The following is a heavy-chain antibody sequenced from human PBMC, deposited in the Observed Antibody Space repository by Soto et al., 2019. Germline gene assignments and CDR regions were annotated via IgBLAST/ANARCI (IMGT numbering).Heavy chain of an antibody. CDR1: SGSISSSNW. Sequence: QVQLQESGPGLVKPSGTLSLTCAVSSGSISSSNWWRWVRQPPGKGLEWIGEIYHSGSTNYNPSLKSRVTISVHKSKNQFSLKLGAVTAADTAVYYCARGYCSGGSCYLGYYYYYMDVWGKGTTVTVSS. D-gene: IGHD2-15*01. CDR3: ARGYCSGGSCYLGYYYYYMDV. CDR2: IYHSGST. V-gene: IGHV4-4*02. J-gene: IGHJ6*03.